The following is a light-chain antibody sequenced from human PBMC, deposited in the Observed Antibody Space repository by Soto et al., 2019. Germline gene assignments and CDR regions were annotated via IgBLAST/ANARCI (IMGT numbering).Light chain of an antibody. V-gene: IGKV1-27*01. CDR2: AAS. J-gene: IGKJ3*01. Sequence: DLQMTQSPSSLSASVGDRVTITCRASQGISNYLAWYQQKPGKVPKLLIYAASTLQSGVPSRFSGSGSGTDFTLTISSLQPEDVATYYCQKYNSFGTLGPGTKVDIK. CDR3: QKYNSFGT. CDR1: QGISNY.